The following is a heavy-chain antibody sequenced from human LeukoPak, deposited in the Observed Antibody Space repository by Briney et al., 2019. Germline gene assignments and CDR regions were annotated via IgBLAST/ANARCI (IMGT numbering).Heavy chain of an antibody. CDR3: ARDARSGRGYTFVVFDY. Sequence: GESLKISCKGSGYTFTTYWIAWVRQMPGKGLEWMGIIYPGDSDIRDSPSFQGQVTISADKSISTAYLQWRTLKASNTAIYFSARDARSGRGYTFVVFDYWGQGTLVTVSS. CDR1: GYTFTTYW. CDR2: IYPGDSDI. J-gene: IGHJ4*02. V-gene: IGHV5-51*01. D-gene: IGHD5-18*01.